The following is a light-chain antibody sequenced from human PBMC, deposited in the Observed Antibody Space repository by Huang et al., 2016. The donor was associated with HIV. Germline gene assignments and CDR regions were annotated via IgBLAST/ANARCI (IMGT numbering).Light chain of an antibody. CDR2: GAA. CDR1: QNINSN. J-gene: IGKJ2*01. V-gene: IGKV3-15*01. CDR3: QQYDTWPPYI. Sequence: EIVMTQSPATLSVSPGERASLSCRASQNINSNLAWYKQKPGQAPRLLIYGAARRATGSPGRFSGSGSGTEFTLTIRSLQSEDFAVYYCQQYDTWPPYIFGQGTKLEIK.